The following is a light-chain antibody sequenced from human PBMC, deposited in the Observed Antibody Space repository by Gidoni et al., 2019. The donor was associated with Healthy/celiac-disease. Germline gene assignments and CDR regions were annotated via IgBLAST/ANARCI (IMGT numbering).Light chain of an antibody. J-gene: IGLJ3*02. CDR3: SSYTSGSTVWV. CDR2: DVS. V-gene: IGLV2-14*03. CDR1: SSDVGCYNY. Sequence: QSALTQPASVSGSPGQSITISCTGTSSDVGCYNYVSWYQQHPGKAPKLMIYDVSNRPSGVSNRFSGSKSGNTASLTISGLQAEDEADYYCSSYTSGSTVWVFGGGTKLTVL.